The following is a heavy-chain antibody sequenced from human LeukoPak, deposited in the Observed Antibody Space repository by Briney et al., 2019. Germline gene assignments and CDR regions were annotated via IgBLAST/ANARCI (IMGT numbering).Heavy chain of an antibody. CDR3: AREDYGGNWFDY. V-gene: IGHV3-30-3*01. Sequence: GGSLRLSYAASGFTFSRYAMHWVRQAPGKGLEWVGVISYDGSNKYYADSLKGRFTISRDNSKNTLYLQMNSLRAEDTAVYYCAREDYGGNWFDYWGQGTLVTVSS. CDR2: ISYDGSNK. J-gene: IGHJ4*02. D-gene: IGHD4-23*01. CDR1: GFTFSRYA.